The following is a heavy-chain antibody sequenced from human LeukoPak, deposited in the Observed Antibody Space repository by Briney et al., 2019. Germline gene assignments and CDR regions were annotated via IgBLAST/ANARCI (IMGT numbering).Heavy chain of an antibody. J-gene: IGHJ5*02. CDR1: GYTFTSYG. CDR2: ISAYNGNT. Sequence: ASVKVSCKASGYTFTSYGISWVRQAPGQGLEWMGWISAYNGNTNYAQKLQGRVTMTTDTSTSTAYMELRSLRSDGTAVYYCARVPSASGWYKWFDPWGQGTLVTVSS. V-gene: IGHV1-18*01. D-gene: IGHD6-19*01. CDR3: ARVPSASGWYKWFDP.